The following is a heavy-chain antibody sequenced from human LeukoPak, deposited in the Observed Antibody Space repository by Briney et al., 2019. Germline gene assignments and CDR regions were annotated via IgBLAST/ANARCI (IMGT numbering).Heavy chain of an antibody. CDR3: ASGPVPAAYMDV. V-gene: IGHV3-30-3*01. Sequence: GGSLRLSCAASGFTFSSYAMHWVRQAPGKGLEWVAVISHDGSNKYYADSVKGRFTISRDNSKNTLYLQMNSLRPEDTAVYYCASGPVPAAYMDVWGKGTTVTVSS. CDR1: GFTFSSYA. D-gene: IGHD2-2*01. J-gene: IGHJ6*03. CDR2: ISHDGSNK.